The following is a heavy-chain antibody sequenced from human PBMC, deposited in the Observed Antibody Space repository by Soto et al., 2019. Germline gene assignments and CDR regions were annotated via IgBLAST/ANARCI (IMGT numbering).Heavy chain of an antibody. J-gene: IGHJ6*02. CDR2: ISSTSIYI. Sequence: EVQLVESGGGLVKPGGSLRVSCAASGFTSSTYNLNWVRQAPGKGLEWLSSISSTSIYIYYADSVKGRFTISRDNTKNSLFLQMNSLRAEDAAVYYCGRGAVAGTGYGMDVWGQGTTVTVSS. V-gene: IGHV3-21*01. D-gene: IGHD6-19*01. CDR1: GFTSSTYN. CDR3: GRGAVAGTGYGMDV.